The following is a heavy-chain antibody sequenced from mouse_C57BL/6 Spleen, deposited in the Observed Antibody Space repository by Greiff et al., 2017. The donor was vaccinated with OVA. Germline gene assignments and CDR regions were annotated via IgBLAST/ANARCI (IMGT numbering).Heavy chain of an antibody. CDR1: GYTFTDYY. V-gene: IGHV1-76*01. D-gene: IGHD2-3*01. J-gene: IGHJ4*01. CDR2: IYPGSGNT. Sequence: VKLVESGAELVRPGASVKLSCKASGYTFTDYYINWVKQRPGQGLEWIARIYPGSGNTYYNEKFKGKATLTAEKSSSTAYMQLSSLTSEDSAVYFCARGDGYYHYAMDYWGQGTSVTVSS. CDR3: ARGDGYYHYAMDY.